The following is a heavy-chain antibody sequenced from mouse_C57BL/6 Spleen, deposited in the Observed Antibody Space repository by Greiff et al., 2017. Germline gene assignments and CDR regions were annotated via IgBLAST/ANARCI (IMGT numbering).Heavy chain of an antibody. CDR2: ISYDGSN. CDR3: ARGMGSDV. CDR1: GYSITSGYY. V-gene: IGHV3-6*01. D-gene: IGHD3-1*01. Sequence: EVKLMESGPGLVKPSQSLSLTCSVTGYSITSGYYWNWIRQFPGNKLEWMGYISYDGSNNYNPSLKNRISITRDPSKNQFFLKLNSVTTEDTATYYCARGMGSDVWGTGTTVTVSS. J-gene: IGHJ1*03.